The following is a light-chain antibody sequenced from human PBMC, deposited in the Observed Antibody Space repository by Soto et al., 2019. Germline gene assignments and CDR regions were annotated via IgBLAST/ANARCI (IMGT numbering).Light chain of an antibody. V-gene: IGKV3-15*01. CDR1: QNVLSD. Sequence: EILLTQSPATLSVSPGETATLSCRASQNVLSDLAWYQQKPGQAPRLLVYGATTRATDAPAKFRGSGSGTEFSLTISSLQSEDFATYYCQQYSSWPRTFGQGSKVEI. J-gene: IGKJ1*01. CDR2: GAT. CDR3: QQYSSWPRT.